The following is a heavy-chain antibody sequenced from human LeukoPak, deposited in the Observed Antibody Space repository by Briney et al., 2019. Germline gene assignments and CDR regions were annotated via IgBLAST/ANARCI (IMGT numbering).Heavy chain of an antibody. CDR3: ARQRGRGAGPYSSSWFLKVTRGPHDAFDI. Sequence: SETLSLTCTVSGGSISSSSYYWSWIRQPPGKGLEWIGEINHSGSTNYNPSLKSRVTISVDTSKNQFSLKLSSVTAADTAVYYCARQRGRGAGPYSSSWFLKVTRGPHDAFDIWGQGTMVTVSS. J-gene: IGHJ3*02. V-gene: IGHV4-39*01. D-gene: IGHD6-13*01. CDR2: INHSGST. CDR1: GGSISSSSYY.